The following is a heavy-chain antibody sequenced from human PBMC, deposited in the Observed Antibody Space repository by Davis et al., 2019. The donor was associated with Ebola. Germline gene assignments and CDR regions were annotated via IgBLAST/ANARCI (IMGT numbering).Heavy chain of an antibody. CDR3: ATSQDCSSTSCDNWFDP. J-gene: IGHJ5*02. V-gene: IGHV4-34*01. CDR1: GGSFSGYY. Sequence: MPSETLSLTCAVYGGSFSGYYWSWIRQPPGKGLEWIGEINHSGSTNYNPSLKSRVTISVDTSKNQFSLKLTSVTAADTAVYYCATSQDCSSTSCDNWFDPRGQGTLVTVSS. CDR2: INHSGST. D-gene: IGHD2-2*01.